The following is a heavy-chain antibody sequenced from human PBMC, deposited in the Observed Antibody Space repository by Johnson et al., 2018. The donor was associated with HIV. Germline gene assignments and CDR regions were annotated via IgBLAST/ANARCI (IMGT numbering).Heavy chain of an antibody. CDR2: IYSGGST. CDR3: ARDGESQQLPLGDAFDV. CDR1: GFTFSSSA. Sequence: VHLVESGGGLVQPGGSLRLSCAVSGFTFSSSAIHWVRQAPGKGLEWVSVIYSGGSTYYAYSVRGRFTISRDNSRNTLYLQMNSLRAEDTAMYYCARDGESQQLPLGDAFDVWGQGTMVTVSS. V-gene: IGHV3-66*01. J-gene: IGHJ3*01. D-gene: IGHD6-13*01.